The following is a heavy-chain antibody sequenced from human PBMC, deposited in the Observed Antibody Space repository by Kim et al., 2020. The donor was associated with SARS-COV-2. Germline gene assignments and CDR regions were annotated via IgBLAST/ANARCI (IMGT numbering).Heavy chain of an antibody. J-gene: IGHJ6*03. Sequence: ADAVKGRVSITRDKAKNTLYLQMKRLRAEDTAVYLCAKGSRNAYYYYYMDVWGKGTTVTVSS. V-gene: IGHV3-23*01. D-gene: IGHD1-1*01. CDR3: AKGSRNAYYYYYMDV.